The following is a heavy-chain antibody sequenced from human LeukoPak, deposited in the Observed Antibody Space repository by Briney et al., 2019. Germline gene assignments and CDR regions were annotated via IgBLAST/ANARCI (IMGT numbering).Heavy chain of an antibody. J-gene: IGHJ4*02. V-gene: IGHV4-30-2*01. Sequence: SETLSLTCAVSGGSISSGGYSWGWIRQPPGKGLEWVGDIYHSGSTYYNPSLKSRVTISVDRSKNQFSLKLSSVTAADTAVYYCARVGGYGSGSPHFDYWGQGTLVTVSS. D-gene: IGHD3-10*01. CDR2: IYHSGST. CDR3: ARVGGYGSGSPHFDY. CDR1: GGSISSGGYS.